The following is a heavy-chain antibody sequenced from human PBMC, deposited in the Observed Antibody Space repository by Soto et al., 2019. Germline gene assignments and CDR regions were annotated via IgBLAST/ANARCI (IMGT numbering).Heavy chain of an antibody. V-gene: IGHV3-30*03. J-gene: IGHJ3*02. CDR1: GFTFSSYG. D-gene: IGHD3-22*01. CDR3: ASGYDSSGYYPGPLGSHAFDI. Sequence: GSLRLSCAASGFTFSSYGMHWVRPAPGKGLEWVAVISYDGSNKYYADSVKGRFTISRDNSKNTLYLQMNSLRAEDTAVYYCASGYDSSGYYPGPLGSHAFDIWGQGTMVTVSS. CDR2: ISYDGSNK.